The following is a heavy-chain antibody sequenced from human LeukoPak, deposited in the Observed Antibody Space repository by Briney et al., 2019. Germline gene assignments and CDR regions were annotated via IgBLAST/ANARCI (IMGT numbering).Heavy chain of an antibody. J-gene: IGHJ4*02. Sequence: PGGSLRLSCAASGFTFSSYAMSWVRQAPGKGLEWVSSISGSGGTTYYADSVKGRFTISRDNPYNTLDLQMNSLTAEDTAVYYCAKGPVAVAGYYFDHWGQGTSVTVSS. CDR1: GFTFSSYA. CDR2: ISGSGGTT. CDR3: AKGPVAVAGYYFDH. V-gene: IGHV3-23*01. D-gene: IGHD6-19*01.